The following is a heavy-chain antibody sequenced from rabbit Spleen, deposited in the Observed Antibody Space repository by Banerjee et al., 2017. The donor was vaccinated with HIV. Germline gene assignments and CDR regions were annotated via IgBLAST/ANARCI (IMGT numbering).Heavy chain of an antibody. J-gene: IGHJ4*01. CDR3: ARDLAGAIGWNFYL. Sequence: QTLEESGGDLVKPGASLTLTCTASGFDLSNYYYIYWVRQAPGKGLEWIACINAATGKPVYATWAKGRFTISRTSSTTVTLQMTSLTAADTATYFCARDLAGAIGWNFYLWGQGTLVTVS. CDR2: INAATGKP. CDR1: GFDLSNYYY. D-gene: IGHD4-1*01. V-gene: IGHV1S40*01.